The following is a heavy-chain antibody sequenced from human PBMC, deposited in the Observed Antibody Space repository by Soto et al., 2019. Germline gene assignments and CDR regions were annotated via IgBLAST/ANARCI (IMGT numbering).Heavy chain of an antibody. V-gene: IGHV1-69*02. CDR1: GGTFSSYT. CDR2: IIPILGIA. D-gene: IGHD4-4*01. CDR3: ATRDHDYSNIFDY. Sequence: GASVKVSCKASGGTFSSYTISWVRQAPGQGLEWMGRIIPILGIANYAQKFQGRVTITADKSTSTAYMELSSLRSEDTAVYYCATRDHDYSNIFDYWGQGTLVTVSS. J-gene: IGHJ4*02.